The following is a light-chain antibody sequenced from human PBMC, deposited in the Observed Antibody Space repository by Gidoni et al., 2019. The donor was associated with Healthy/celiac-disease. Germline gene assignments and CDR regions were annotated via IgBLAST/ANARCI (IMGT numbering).Light chain of an antibody. CDR3: CSYAGSSNVV. J-gene: IGLJ2*01. V-gene: IGLV2-23*02. Sequence: QSALTQPASVSGSPGQSITISCTGTSSDVGSYNLVSWYQQHPGKAPKLMIYEVSKRPSGVSSRFSGSKSGNTASLTIAGLQDEDEADYYCCSYAGSSNVVFGGGTKLTVL. CDR1: SSDVGSYNL. CDR2: EVS.